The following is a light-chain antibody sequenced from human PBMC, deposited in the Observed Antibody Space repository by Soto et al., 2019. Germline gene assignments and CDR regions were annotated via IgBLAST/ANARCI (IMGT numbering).Light chain of an antibody. J-gene: IGLJ3*02. Sequence: QLVLTQSPSASASLGASVKLTCTLSSGHSNYAIAWHQQLAEKGPRYLMRLNSDGSHSKGDGVPDRFSGSSSGAERYLTISSLQSEDEADYYCQTWGTGIQVFGGGTKVTVL. CDR1: SGHSNYA. CDR3: QTWGTGIQV. CDR2: LNSDGSH. V-gene: IGLV4-69*01.